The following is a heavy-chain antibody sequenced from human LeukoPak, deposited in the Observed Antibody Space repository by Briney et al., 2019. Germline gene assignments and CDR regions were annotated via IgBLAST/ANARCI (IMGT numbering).Heavy chain of an antibody. V-gene: IGHV3-30*04. J-gene: IGHJ4*02. Sequence: GGSLRPSCAASGFTFTNFATDWVRQAPGGGMEWVTVISNDGKNKFYTDSVKGRFTISRDDSTNPLYLQMNSLRNDDTAVYYCARGHNSSGYSYGDYWGQGTLVTVSS. CDR2: ISNDGKNK. D-gene: IGHD1-26*01. CDR1: GFTFTNFA. CDR3: ARGHNSSGYSYGDY.